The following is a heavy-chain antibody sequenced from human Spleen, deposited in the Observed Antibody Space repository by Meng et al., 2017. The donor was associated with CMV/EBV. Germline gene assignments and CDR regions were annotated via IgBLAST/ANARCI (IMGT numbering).Heavy chain of an antibody. J-gene: IGHJ5*02. D-gene: IGHD2-15*01. CDR1: GFTFSNYA. CDR3: AREGRLAVGANWFDP. Sequence: SGFTFSNYAMHWVRQAPGQGLEWVAAISFDGVNQYYADSVRGRFTVSRDRFRNTLYFQMNSLRSEDTAVYYCAREGRLAVGANWFDPWGQGTLVTVSS. V-gene: IGHV3-30*04. CDR2: ISFDGVNQ.